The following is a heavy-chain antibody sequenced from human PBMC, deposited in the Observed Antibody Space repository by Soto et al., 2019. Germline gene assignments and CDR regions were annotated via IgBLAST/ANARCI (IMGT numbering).Heavy chain of an antibody. D-gene: IGHD2-21*02. V-gene: IGHV3-48*03. Sequence: EVQLVESGGGLVQPGGSLRLSCAASGFTFSSYEMNWVRQAPGKGLEWVSYISSSGSVIYYADSVKGRFTISRDSAKNSLYLQRNSLRAEDTAVYYCARGGDYGGDSDYFDYWGQGTLVTVSS. CDR3: ARGGDYGGDSDYFDY. CDR2: ISSSGSVI. J-gene: IGHJ4*02. CDR1: GFTFSSYE.